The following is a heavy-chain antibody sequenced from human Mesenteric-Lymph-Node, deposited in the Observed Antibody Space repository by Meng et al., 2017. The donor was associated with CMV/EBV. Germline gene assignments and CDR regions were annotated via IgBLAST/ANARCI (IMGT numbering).Heavy chain of an antibody. V-gene: IGHV3-48*03. CDR1: EFILSSYE. D-gene: IGHD2-2*01. Sequence: GESLKISCIASEFILSSYEMNWVRQAPGKGLEWVSYISNSGRTKYYADSVKGRFTISRDNAKNALYLQMNSLRAEDTAIYYCASLVPATMRGWFDPWGQGTQVTVSS. CDR3: ASLVPATMRGWFDP. CDR2: ISNSGRTK. J-gene: IGHJ5*02.